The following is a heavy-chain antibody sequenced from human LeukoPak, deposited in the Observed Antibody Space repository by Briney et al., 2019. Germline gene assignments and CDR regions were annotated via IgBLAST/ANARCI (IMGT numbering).Heavy chain of an antibody. CDR1: GGTFSSYA. Sequence: SVKVSCKASGGTFSSYAISWVRQAPGQGLEWMGGSIPIFGTANYAQKFQGRVTITADESTSTAYMELSSLRSEDTAVYYCHNSGSYPRYYYYGMDVWGQGATVTVSS. CDR2: SIPIFGTA. CDR3: HNSGSYPRYYYYGMDV. V-gene: IGHV1-69*13. D-gene: IGHD1-26*01. J-gene: IGHJ6*02.